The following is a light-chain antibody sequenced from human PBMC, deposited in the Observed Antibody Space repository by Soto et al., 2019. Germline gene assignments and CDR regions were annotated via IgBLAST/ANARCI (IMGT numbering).Light chain of an antibody. CDR3: QQGINFPLT. CDR1: QDVKSW. V-gene: IGKV1-12*01. J-gene: IGKJ4*01. Sequence: IQMTQSPSSVSASVGDRVTITCRASQDVKSWLAWYQQKPGKAPKLLINAASTLHTGVPSRFNGSGAGTEFNFTISAVQPEDFATYYCQQGINFPLTFGGGTRVEIK. CDR2: AAS.